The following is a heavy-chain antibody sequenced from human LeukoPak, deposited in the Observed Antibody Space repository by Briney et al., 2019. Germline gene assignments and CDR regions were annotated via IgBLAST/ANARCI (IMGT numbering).Heavy chain of an antibody. CDR2: INNSGST. Sequence: SETLSLTCAVYGGSFSGYYWSWIRQPPGKGLEWIGEINNSGSTNYNPSLKSRVTISVHTPKTQFSLKLSSVTAADTAVYYCARGYCCGGSCYFAQAGVDYWGQGTLVSVSS. V-gene: IGHV4-34*01. D-gene: IGHD2-15*01. CDR3: ARGYCCGGSCYFAQAGVDY. CDR1: GGSFSGYY. J-gene: IGHJ4*02.